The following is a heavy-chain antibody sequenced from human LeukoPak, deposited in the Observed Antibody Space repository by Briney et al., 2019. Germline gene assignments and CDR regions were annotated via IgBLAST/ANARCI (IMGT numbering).Heavy chain of an antibody. CDR3: ARGVCSSTSCYDWFDP. CDR2: INPNSGGT. CDR1: GYTFTGYY. J-gene: IGHJ5*02. V-gene: IGHV1-2*02. Sequence: VASVKVSCKASGYTFTGYYMRWVRQAPGQGLEWMGWINPNSGGTNYAQKFQGRVTMTRDTSISTAYMELSRLRSDDTAVYYCARGVCSSTSCYDWFDPWGQGTLVTVSS. D-gene: IGHD2-2*01.